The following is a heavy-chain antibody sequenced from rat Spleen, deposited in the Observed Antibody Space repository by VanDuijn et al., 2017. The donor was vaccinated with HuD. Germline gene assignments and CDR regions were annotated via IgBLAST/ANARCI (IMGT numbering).Heavy chain of an antibody. Sequence: DVQLVESDVGLEQPVRSLLLSCAATGLTLKGYYMAWDRQAATKVLEWVASISTGGGNTYYRDSVKGRFTISRDNANSTLYLQMDSLMSEDTATYYCAREFDYFDYWGQGVMVTVSS. CDR1: GLTLKGYY. V-gene: IGHV5-25*01. J-gene: IGHJ2*01. CDR2: ISTGGGNT. CDR3: AREFDYFDY.